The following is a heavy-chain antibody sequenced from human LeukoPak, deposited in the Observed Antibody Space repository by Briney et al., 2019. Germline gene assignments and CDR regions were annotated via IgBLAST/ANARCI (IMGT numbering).Heavy chain of an antibody. CDR1: GGSISSSSYY. D-gene: IGHD3-9*01. CDR3: ARSRYFDWLLDDY. CDR2: IYYRGST. Sequence: SETLSLTCIVSGGSISSSSYYWGWIRQPPEKGLEWIGSIYYRGSTYYNPSLKSRVTTSVNTSKNQFSLKLSSVTAADTAVYYCARSRYFDWLLDDYWGQGTLVTVSS. J-gene: IGHJ4*02. V-gene: IGHV4-39*01.